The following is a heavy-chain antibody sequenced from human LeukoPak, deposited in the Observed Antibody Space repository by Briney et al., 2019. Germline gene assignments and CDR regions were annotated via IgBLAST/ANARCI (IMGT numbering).Heavy chain of an antibody. V-gene: IGHV3-48*04. CDR3: ARVSYSGSYYYYYYMDV. Sequence: GGSLRLSCAASGFTFSSYAMSWVRQAPGKGLEWVSYISDTGNTIYYADSVKGRFTISRDNAKNSLYLQMNSLRAEDTAVYYCARVSYSGSYYYYYYMDVWGKGTTVTVSS. J-gene: IGHJ6*03. D-gene: IGHD1-26*01. CDR1: GFTFSSYA. CDR2: ISDTGNTI.